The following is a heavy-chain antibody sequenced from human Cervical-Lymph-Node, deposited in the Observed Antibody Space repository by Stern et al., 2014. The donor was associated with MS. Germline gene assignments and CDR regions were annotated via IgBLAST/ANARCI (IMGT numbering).Heavy chain of an antibody. J-gene: IGHJ4*02. CDR2: INHSGST. Sequence: QVQLQQWGAGLLKPSETLSLTCAVYGGSFSGYYWSWIRQPPGKGLEWIGEINHSGSTNYNPSLKRRVPISVDTSKNQFSLKLSSVTAADTAVYYCARDDGDSLNYWGQGTLVTVSS. CDR1: GGSFSGYY. D-gene: IGHD4-17*01. CDR3: ARDDGDSLNY. V-gene: IGHV4-34*01.